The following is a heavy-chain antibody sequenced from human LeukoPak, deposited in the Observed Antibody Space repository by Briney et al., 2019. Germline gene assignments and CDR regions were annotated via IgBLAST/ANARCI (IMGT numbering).Heavy chain of an antibody. V-gene: IGHV3-7*01. CDR3: ARGFDGANAFDL. CDR2: IKQDGSEK. CDR1: RFSISNYW. J-gene: IGHJ3*01. Sequence: TGGSLRLSCVASRFSISNYWMNWVRQAPGKGLEWVANIKQDGSEKYYVDSVKGRFTISRDNAKNSVYLQMNGLRAEDTAVYYCARGFDGANAFDLWGQGTLVTVSS.